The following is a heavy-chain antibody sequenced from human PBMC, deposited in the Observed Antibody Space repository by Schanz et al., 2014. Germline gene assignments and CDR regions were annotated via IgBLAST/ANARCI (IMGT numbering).Heavy chain of an antibody. V-gene: IGHV1-18*01. J-gene: IGHJ4*02. CDR3: ARDRRFFDRDDLYDFDS. Sequence: QIQLVQSGPEVKKPGATVKVSCKASGYIFINSGISWVRQAPGQGLEWMGWISVYNHNKEYDQKFQGRVTMTTDTSTSTAYMALTDLRSDDTAVYYCARDRRFFDRDDLYDFDSWGQGTLXTVSS. CDR2: ISVYNHNK. CDR1: GYIFINSG. D-gene: IGHD3-3*01.